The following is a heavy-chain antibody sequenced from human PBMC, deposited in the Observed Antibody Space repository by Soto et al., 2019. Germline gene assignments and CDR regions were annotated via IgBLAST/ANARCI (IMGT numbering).Heavy chain of an antibody. V-gene: IGHV3-23*01. CDR3: ASVAREHVDTAMVKYYYYYMDV. J-gene: IGHJ6*03. D-gene: IGHD5-18*01. CDR1: GFTFGSYA. Sequence: GGSLRLSCAASGFTFGSYAMSWVRQAPGKGLEWVSHISDSGGTTYYADSVKGRFTISRDNAKNSLYLHMNSLRAEDTAVYYCASVAREHVDTAMVKYYYYYMDVWGKGTTVTVSS. CDR2: ISDSGGTT.